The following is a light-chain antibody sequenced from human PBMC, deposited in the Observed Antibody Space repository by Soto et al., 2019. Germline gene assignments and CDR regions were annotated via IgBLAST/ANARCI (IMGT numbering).Light chain of an antibody. J-gene: IGLJ2*01. CDR3: SSYSGSNNLV. CDR1: SSDVGGYNY. Sequence: QSVLTQHPSASGAPGQSVTISCTGTSSDVGGYNYVSWYQQHPGKAPKLMIYEVSKRPSGVPDRFSGSKSGNTASLTVSGLQAEDESDYYCSSYSGSNNLVVGGGTKLTVL. CDR2: EVS. V-gene: IGLV2-8*01.